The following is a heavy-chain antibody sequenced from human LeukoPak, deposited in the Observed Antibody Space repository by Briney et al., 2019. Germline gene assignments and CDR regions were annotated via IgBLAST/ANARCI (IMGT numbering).Heavy chain of an antibody. CDR3: AREAGASDLYYFDY. V-gene: IGHV4-30-2*01. J-gene: IGHJ4*02. CDR2: IYHSGST. D-gene: IGHD1-26*01. Sequence: SETLSLTCTVSGGSISSGGYYWSWIRQPPGKGLEWIGYIYHSGSTYYNPSLKSRVTISVDRSKNQFSLKLSSVTAADTAVYYCAREAGASDLYYFDYWGQGTLVTVSS. CDR1: GGSISSGGYY.